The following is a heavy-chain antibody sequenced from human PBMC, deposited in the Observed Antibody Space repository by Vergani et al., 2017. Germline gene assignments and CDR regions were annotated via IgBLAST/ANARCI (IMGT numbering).Heavy chain of an antibody. D-gene: IGHD2-21*01. J-gene: IGHJ6*02. CDR1: GFTFSSYA. CDR3: AKARDPNCKGGNCYSYYYGLDL. CDR2: ISGSGGNT. Sequence: EVQLLESGGGLVQPGGSLRLSCAASGFTFSSYAMTWVRLAPGKGLQWVSAISGSGGNTFYTDSVKGRFTISRDNSKDTLYLQMNGLRVEDTAIYYCAKARDPNCKGGNCYSYYYGLDLWGQGTTVTVSS. V-gene: IGHV3-23*01.